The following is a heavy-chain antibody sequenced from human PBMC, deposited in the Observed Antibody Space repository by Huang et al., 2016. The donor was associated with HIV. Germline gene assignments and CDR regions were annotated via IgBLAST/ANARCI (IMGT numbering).Heavy chain of an antibody. J-gene: IGHJ6*02. CDR3: VTKASAMDV. D-gene: IGHD2-8*01. CDR2: IRQDGSEK. Sequence: LVESGGGLVQPGGSLRLSCGGSTGTFTAYWLTWVRPPPGQGLGWVASIRQDGSEKFYLDAVKGRFNISRDNGKKVLFLDMTSLQVDDTATYFCVTKASAMDVWGQGSTVIVSS. CDR1: TGTFTAYW. V-gene: IGHV3-7*01.